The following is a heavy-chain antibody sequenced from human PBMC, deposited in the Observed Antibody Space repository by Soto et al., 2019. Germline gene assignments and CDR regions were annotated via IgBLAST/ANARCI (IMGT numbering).Heavy chain of an antibody. CDR2: IWYDGSNT. J-gene: IGHJ4*02. V-gene: IGHV3-33*01. Sequence: GGSLRLSCAASGFTFSSYGMHWVRQAPGKGLEWVAVIWYDGSNTDYADSVKGRFTISRDNSENTVYLQMNSLKTEDTAVYYCAADLPDWGAYAFDYWGQGTLVTVSS. CDR3: AADLPDWGAYAFDY. D-gene: IGHD3-16*01. CDR1: GFTFSSYG.